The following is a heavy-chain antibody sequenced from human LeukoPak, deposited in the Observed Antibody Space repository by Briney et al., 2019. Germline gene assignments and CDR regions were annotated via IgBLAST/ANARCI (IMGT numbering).Heavy chain of an antibody. J-gene: IGHJ4*02. CDR3: AIGAGDFWSGYYEDY. CDR2: ISAYNGNT. V-gene: IGHV1-18*01. Sequence: AASVKVSCKASGYTFTSYGISWVRQAPGQGLEWMGWISAYNGNTNYAQKLQGRVTMTTDTSTSTAYMELRSLRSDDTAVYYCAIGAGDFWSGYYEDYWGQGTLVTVSS. D-gene: IGHD3-3*01. CDR1: GYTFTSYG.